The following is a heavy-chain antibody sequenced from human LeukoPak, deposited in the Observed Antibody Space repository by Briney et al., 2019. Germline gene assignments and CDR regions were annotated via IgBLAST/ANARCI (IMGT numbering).Heavy chain of an antibody. CDR1: GYTFTSYD. Sequence: GASVKVSCKASGYTFTSYDINWVRQATGQGLEWMGWMNPNSGNTGYTQKFQGRVTITRNTSISTAYMELSSLRSEDTAVYYCARGEYSSTIYYYYYYMDVWGKGTTVTVSS. CDR2: MNPNSGNT. CDR3: ARGEYSSTIYYYYYYMDV. J-gene: IGHJ6*03. D-gene: IGHD6-6*01. V-gene: IGHV1-8*03.